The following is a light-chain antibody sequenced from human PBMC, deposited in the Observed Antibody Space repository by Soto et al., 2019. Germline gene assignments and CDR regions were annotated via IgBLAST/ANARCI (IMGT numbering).Light chain of an antibody. V-gene: IGKV4-1*01. Sequence: DIVMTQSPDSLAVSLGERATINCKSSQSVLYSSNNKNYLAWYKQKPGQPPKLLISWASTRESGVPDRFSGSGSGTNFTLTISNLQAEDVAVYYCQQYYSTLITFGQGTRLEMK. CDR2: WAS. CDR1: QSVLYSSNNKNY. CDR3: QQYYSTLIT. J-gene: IGKJ5*01.